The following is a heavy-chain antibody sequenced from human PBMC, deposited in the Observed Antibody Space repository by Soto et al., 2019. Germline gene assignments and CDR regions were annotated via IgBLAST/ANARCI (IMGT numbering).Heavy chain of an antibody. CDR2: ISYDGSNK. CDR3: AKEYYDFWRASRSGMEV. J-gene: IGHJ6*01. Sequence: HPCAAREVNFVGHGRHWVLKAPGKGLEGVAVISYDGSNKYYADSVKGRFTISRDNSKNTLYLQMNSLSAEDTAVYYCAKEYYDFWRASRSGMEVWGQGTTVTVSS. CDR1: EVNFVGHG. D-gene: IGHD3-3*01. V-gene: IGHV3-30*18.